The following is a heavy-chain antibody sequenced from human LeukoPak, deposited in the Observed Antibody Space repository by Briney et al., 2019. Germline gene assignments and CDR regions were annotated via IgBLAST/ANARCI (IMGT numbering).Heavy chain of an antibody. J-gene: IGHJ3*02. V-gene: IGHV4-59*01. Sequence: SETLSLTCTVSGGSISSYYWSWIRQPPGKGLEWTGYIYYSGSTNYNPSLKSRVTISVDTSKNQFSLKLSSVTAADTAVYYCARDLHSSSWYIAFDIWGQGTMATVSS. D-gene: IGHD6-13*01. CDR1: GGSISSYY. CDR3: ARDLHSSSWYIAFDI. CDR2: IYYSGST.